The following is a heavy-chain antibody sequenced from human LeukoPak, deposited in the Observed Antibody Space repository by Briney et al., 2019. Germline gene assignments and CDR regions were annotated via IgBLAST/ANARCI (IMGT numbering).Heavy chain of an antibody. CDR2: IYSGGST. V-gene: IGHV3-66*02. Sequence: GGSLRLSCAASGFTVSSNYMSRVRQAPGKGLEWVSVIYSGGSTYYADSVKGRFTISRDNSKNTLYLQMNSLRAEDTAVYYCARDSSSSAIDYWGQGTLVTVSS. J-gene: IGHJ4*02. CDR3: ARDSSSSAIDY. D-gene: IGHD6-6*01. CDR1: GFTVSSNY.